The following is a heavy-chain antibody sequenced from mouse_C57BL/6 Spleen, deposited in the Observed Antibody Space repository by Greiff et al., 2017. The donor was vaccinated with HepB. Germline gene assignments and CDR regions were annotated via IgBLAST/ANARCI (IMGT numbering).Heavy chain of an antibody. CDR2: ISSGSSTF. Sequence: EVQVVESGGGLVKPGGSLKLSCAASGFTFRDYGMHWVRQAPEKGLEWVAYISSGSSTFYYADTVKGRFTISKDKAKNTLFLQMTSLRSEDTAMYYCAREATVEDWGQGTTLTVSS. V-gene: IGHV5-17*01. CDR1: GFTFRDYG. D-gene: IGHD1-1*01. J-gene: IGHJ2*01. CDR3: AREATVED.